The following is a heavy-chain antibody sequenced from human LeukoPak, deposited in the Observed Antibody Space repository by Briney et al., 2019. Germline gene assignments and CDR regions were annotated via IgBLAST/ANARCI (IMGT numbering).Heavy chain of an antibody. CDR1: GYSFTSYW. CDR3: ARRQGYNYGYVDY. J-gene: IGHJ4*02. CDR2: IYPGDSDT. Sequence: GESLQISCQGSGYSFTSYWIGWVRQMPGKGLEWMGIIYPGDSDTRYSPSFQGQVTISVDKSINTAYLQWSSLKASDTAMYYCARRQGYNYGYVDYWGQGTLVTVSS. V-gene: IGHV5-51*01. D-gene: IGHD5-18*01.